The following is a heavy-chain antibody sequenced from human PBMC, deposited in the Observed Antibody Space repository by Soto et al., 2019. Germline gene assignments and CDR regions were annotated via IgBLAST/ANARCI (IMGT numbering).Heavy chain of an antibody. D-gene: IGHD3-16*01. V-gene: IGHV3-23*01. CDR3: ARDVGGPTTPTGWGAYDI. J-gene: IGHJ3*02. CDR2: IYGSGSAA. Sequence: EVQLLESGRGLVQPGGSLRLSCVASGFTFDRYTMTWVRQAPGRGLEGVSHIYGSGSAAYYRDSVRGRFTIFRDNSGITLHLQMNSLRVEHTAVYYCARDVGGPTTPTGWGAYDIWGQGTTVTVSS. CDR1: GFTFDRYT.